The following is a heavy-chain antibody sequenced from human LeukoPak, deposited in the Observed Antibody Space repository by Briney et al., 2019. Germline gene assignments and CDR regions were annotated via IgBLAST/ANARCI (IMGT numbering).Heavy chain of an antibody. Sequence: ASVKVSCKASGYTFTDYYMHWVRQAPGQGLEWMGWINTNTGNPTYAQGFTGRFVFFLDTSVSTAYLQISSLKAEDTAVYYCARGGPVLRYFDNWFDPWGQGTLVTVSS. J-gene: IGHJ5*02. D-gene: IGHD3-9*01. V-gene: IGHV7-4-1*02. CDR1: GYTFTDYY. CDR3: ARGGPVLRYFDNWFDP. CDR2: INTNTGNP.